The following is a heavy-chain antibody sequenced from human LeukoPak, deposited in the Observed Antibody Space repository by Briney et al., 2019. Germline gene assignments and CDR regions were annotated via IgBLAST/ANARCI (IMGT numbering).Heavy chain of an antibody. CDR2: INHSGST. D-gene: IGHD4-17*01. V-gene: IGHV4-34*01. Sequence: SETLSLTCAVYGGSFSGYYWSWIRQPPGKGLEWIGEINHSGSTNYNPSLKSRVTISVDTSKNQFSLKLSSVTAADTAVYYCARGRFYGADYWGQGTLVTVSS. J-gene: IGHJ4*02. CDR1: GGSFSGYY. CDR3: ARGRFYGADY.